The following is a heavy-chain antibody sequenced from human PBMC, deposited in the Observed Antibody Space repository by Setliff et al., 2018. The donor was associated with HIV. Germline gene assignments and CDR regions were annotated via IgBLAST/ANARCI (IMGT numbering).Heavy chain of an antibody. V-gene: IGHV4-59*08. D-gene: IGHD1-26*01. J-gene: IGHJ3*02. Sequence: PSETLSLTCTVSGGSISSYYWTWLRQSPGKGLEWIGFIFYTGSTTYNPSLNSRVTISVDTSKNQFSLKLSSVTAADTAVYYCARHRPWEVDVFDIWGQGTMVTVSS. CDR1: GGSISSYY. CDR3: ARHRPWEVDVFDI. CDR2: IFYTGST.